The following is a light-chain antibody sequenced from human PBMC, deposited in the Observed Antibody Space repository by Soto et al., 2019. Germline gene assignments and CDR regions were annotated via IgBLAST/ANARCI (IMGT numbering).Light chain of an antibody. V-gene: IGKV3-15*01. J-gene: IGKJ4*01. CDR3: QQYEKWPPLT. Sequence: EIVMTQSPGTLSVSPGERATLSCRASQSVSSSFAWYQQKPGQAPRLLIYGASTRATGIPDRFSGSGSGTEFTLTISSLQSEDFAVYYSQQYEKWPPLTFGGGTKVEIK. CDR1: QSVSSS. CDR2: GAS.